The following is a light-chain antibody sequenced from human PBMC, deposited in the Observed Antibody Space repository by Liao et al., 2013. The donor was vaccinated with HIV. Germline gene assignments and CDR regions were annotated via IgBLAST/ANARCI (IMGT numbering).Light chain of an antibody. V-gene: IGLV3-1*01. Sequence: SYDLTQPPSVSVSPGQTATITCSGSDLGKKYVTWFQQKPGQSPVLVIFHDNKRPSGTPDRFSGSNSGNTATLTIRGTQPLDEADYYCQAWDRDTEVFGGGTKVTVL. J-gene: IGLJ2*01. CDR2: HDN. CDR1: DLGKKY. CDR3: QAWDRDTEV.